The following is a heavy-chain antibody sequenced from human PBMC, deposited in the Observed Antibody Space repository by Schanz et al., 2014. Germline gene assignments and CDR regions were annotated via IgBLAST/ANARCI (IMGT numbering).Heavy chain of an antibody. J-gene: IGHJ6*03. V-gene: IGHV3-33*01. Sequence: QVQLVESGGGLVQPGRSLRLSCAASGFAFSVYGMHWVRQAPGKGPEWVAVIWNNGVTKYYADSVRGRFTVSRDSGQNSLYLQMNSLRAGDTAVYYCARDGDRFYHNYYMDVWGKGTTVTVSS. CDR2: IWNNGVTK. CDR3: ARDGDRFYHNYYMDV. CDR1: GFAFSVYG. D-gene: IGHD4-17*01.